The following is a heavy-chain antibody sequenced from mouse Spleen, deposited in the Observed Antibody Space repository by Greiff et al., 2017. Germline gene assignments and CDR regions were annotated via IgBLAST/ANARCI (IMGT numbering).Heavy chain of an antibody. V-gene: IGHV2-2*01. D-gene: IGHD4-1*02. J-gene: IGHJ2*01. CDR2: IWSGGST. CDR1: GFSLTSYG. CDR3: AIQLGSGYYFDY. Sequence: VKLMESGPGLVQPSQSLSISCTVSGFSLTSYGVHWVRQSPGKGLEWLGVIWSGGSTDYNAAFISRLSISKDNSKSQVFFKMNSLQADDTAIYYCAIQLGSGYYFDYWGQGTTLTVSS.